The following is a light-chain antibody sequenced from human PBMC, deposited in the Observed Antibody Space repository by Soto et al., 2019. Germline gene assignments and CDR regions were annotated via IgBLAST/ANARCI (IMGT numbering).Light chain of an antibody. CDR2: DAS. CDR3: QQYSSYSLYT. J-gene: IGKJ2*01. Sequence: DIQMTQSPSTLSASVGDRVTITCRASQSISGWLAWFQQKPGKAPKLLIYDASTLESGVPSRFSGSRSGTQITLTISSLQHDDFETYFCQQYSSYSLYTFGQGTKLEI. CDR1: QSISGW. V-gene: IGKV1-5*01.